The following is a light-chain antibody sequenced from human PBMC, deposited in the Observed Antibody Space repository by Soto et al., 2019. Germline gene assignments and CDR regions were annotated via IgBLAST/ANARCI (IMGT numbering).Light chain of an antibody. CDR2: DAS. Sequence: EILLTQSPSTLSLSPGERATLSCRASQSVNRYLDWYQQKPGLAPRLLIYDASTRATGIPARFSGSGSGTDFTLTISSLEPEDFEVYYCQHRFIWPVSFGQGTRLEIK. CDR3: QHRFIWPVS. CDR1: QSVNRY. V-gene: IGKV3-11*01. J-gene: IGKJ5*01.